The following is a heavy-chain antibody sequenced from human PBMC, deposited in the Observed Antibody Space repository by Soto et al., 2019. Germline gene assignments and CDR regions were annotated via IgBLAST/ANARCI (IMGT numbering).Heavy chain of an antibody. Sequence: EVQLLESGGGLVQPGGSLRLSCAASGFTFSSYAMSWVRQAPGKGLEWVSAISGSGGSTYYADSVKGRFTHSRDNSKNTLYLQMNSLRAEDTAVYYCAKDLCPGLAAPDQWGQGTLVTVSS. CDR2: ISGSGGST. CDR1: GFTFSSYA. D-gene: IGHD3-10*02. CDR3: AKDLCPGLAAPDQ. V-gene: IGHV3-23*01. J-gene: IGHJ4*02.